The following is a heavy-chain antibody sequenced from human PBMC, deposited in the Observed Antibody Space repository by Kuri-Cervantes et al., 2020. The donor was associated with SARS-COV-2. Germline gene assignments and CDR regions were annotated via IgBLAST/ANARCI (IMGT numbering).Heavy chain of an antibody. CDR3: ARAAMAVYKFDY. D-gene: IGHD5-18*01. CDR1: GYTFTGYY. Sequence: GGSLRLSFKASGYTFTGYYMHWVRQAPGQGLEWMGWINPNSGGTNYAQKFQGRVTMTRDTSISTAYMELSRLRSDDTAVYYCARAAMAVYKFDYWGQGTLVTVSS. CDR2: INPNSGGT. V-gene: IGHV1-2*02. J-gene: IGHJ4*02.